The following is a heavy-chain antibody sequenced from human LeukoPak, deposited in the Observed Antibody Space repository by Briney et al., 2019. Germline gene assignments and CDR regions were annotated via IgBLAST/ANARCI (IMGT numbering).Heavy chain of an antibody. CDR1: RFTFSSYG. D-gene: IGHD6-25*01. J-gene: IGHJ4*02. Sequence: GTLRLSCAASRFTFSSYGMSWVRQAPGKGLEWVSAISASGGSTYYADSVKGRFTVSRDNSKNTLYLQMNSLRAEDTAVYYCAKDSRGVAAIDYWGQGTLVTVSS. CDR3: AKDSRGVAAIDY. CDR2: ISASGGST. V-gene: IGHV3-23*01.